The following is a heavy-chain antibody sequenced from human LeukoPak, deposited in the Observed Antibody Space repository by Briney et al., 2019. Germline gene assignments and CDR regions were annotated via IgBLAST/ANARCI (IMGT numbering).Heavy chain of an antibody. CDR3: AKAYCSSTSCSTDLYFQH. J-gene: IGHJ1*01. CDR2: IRYDGNDK. D-gene: IGHD2-2*02. V-gene: IGHV3-30*02. CDR1: GFTFSSYA. Sequence: GGSLRLSCAASGFTFSSYAMSWVRQAPDKGLEWVAFIRYDGNDKFYADSVKGRFTISRDNSKNTLYLQMNSLRAEDTAVYYCAKAYCSSTSCSTDLYFQHWGQGTLVTVSS.